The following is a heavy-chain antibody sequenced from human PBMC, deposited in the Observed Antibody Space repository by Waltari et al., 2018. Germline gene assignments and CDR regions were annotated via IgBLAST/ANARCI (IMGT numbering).Heavy chain of an antibody. Sequence: EVQLVESGGGLVQSGGSLRLSCAASGFTFSSYALRWVRQAPGTGLEWGAISGGDGSTDYSDSVKGRFTISKDNSQNTLYLQMNSLRAEDTALYYCAKVAGAGGYNYFDCWGQGTLVTVSS. CDR3: AKVAGAGGYNYFDC. J-gene: IGHJ4*02. V-gene: IGHV3-23*04. D-gene: IGHD3-22*01. CDR2: ISGGDGST. CDR1: GFTFSSYA.